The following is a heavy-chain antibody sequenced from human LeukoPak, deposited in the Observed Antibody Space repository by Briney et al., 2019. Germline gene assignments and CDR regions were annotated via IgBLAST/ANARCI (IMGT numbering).Heavy chain of an antibody. CDR2: IYWDDDK. J-gene: IGHJ4*02. Sequence: KRSGPTLVNPTQTLTLTCTFSGFSLSTSGVGVGWIRQPPGKALEWLALIYWDDDKRYSPSLKSRLTITKDTSKNQVVLTMTNMDPVGTATYYCAHRADTAMVAKLTQPFDYWGQGTLVTVSS. D-gene: IGHD5-18*01. CDR3: AHRADTAMVAKLTQPFDY. CDR1: GFSLSTSGVG. V-gene: IGHV2-5*02.